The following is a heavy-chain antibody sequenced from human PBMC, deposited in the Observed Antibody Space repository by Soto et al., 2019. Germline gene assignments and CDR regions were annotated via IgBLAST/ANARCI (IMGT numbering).Heavy chain of an antibody. CDR2: IYSGGST. Sequence: GGSLRLSCAASGFTVSSNYMSWVRQAPGKGLEWVSVIYSGGSTYYADSVKGRFTISRDNSRNTLYLQMNSLRADDTAVYSCARETPKVGDYYFDYWAGEPWSPSPQ. D-gene: IGHD1-26*01. V-gene: IGHV3-53*01. CDR1: GFTVSSNY. J-gene: IGHJ4*02. CDR3: ARETPKVGDYYFDY.